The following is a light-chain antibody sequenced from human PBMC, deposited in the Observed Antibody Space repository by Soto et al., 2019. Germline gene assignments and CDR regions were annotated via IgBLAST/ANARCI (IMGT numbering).Light chain of an antibody. J-gene: IGKJ1*01. Sequence: EIVLTQSPGSLSLSPGERATLSCRASQSVDSSFFAWYQKKPGQAPRLLIYGASKMATGIPDRFSGSGSGTDFTLTISRLEPEDFAVYYCQQYVSSVTFGQGTKVEIK. V-gene: IGKV3-20*01. CDR2: GAS. CDR1: QSVDSSF. CDR3: QQYVSSVT.